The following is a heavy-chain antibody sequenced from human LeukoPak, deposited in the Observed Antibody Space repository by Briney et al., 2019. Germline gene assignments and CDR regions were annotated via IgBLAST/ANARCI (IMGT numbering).Heavy chain of an antibody. D-gene: IGHD3-22*01. CDR2: IYNSGST. V-gene: IGHV4-59*08. J-gene: IGHJ4*02. CDR3: ARQDYYDSSGYYAYYFDH. CDR1: GGSISSYY. Sequence: SETLSLTCSVSGGSISSYYWSWIRQPPGKGLEWIGYIYNSGSTNYNPSLKSRVTISVDTSKKQFSLKVSSVTAADTAVYYCARQDYYDSSGYYAYYFDHWGQGTLVTVSS.